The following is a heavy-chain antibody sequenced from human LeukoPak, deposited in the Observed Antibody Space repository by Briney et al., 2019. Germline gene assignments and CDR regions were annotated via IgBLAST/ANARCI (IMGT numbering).Heavy chain of an antibody. CDR2: IWSDESNK. J-gene: IGHJ4*02. CDR3: ARPITVMDIDY. CDR1: GFTFSSYA. V-gene: IGHV3-33*01. D-gene: IGHD5-18*01. Sequence: GGSLRLSCAASGFTFSSYAMHWVRQAPGKGLEWVAVIWSDESNKYYADSVKGRFTISRDNSKNTLYLQMNSLRAEDTAVYYCARPITVMDIDYWGQGTLVTVSS.